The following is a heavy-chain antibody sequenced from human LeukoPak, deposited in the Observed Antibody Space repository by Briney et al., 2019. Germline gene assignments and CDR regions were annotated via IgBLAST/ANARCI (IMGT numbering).Heavy chain of an antibody. J-gene: IGHJ4*02. V-gene: IGHV3-23*01. CDR1: GFTFSSYS. Sequence: PWGALTLSCAGSGFTFSSYSMSWVRQAPGQGLEWVSVISDSGDYTSYADPLRRRFTISTDNSRNSLYLQMISLRREDTAVYYCAKDTSIGKYCTNGVCSQFDYWGQGTLVTVSS. CDR3: AKDTSIGKYCTNGVCSQFDY. D-gene: IGHD2-8*01. CDR2: ISDSGDYT.